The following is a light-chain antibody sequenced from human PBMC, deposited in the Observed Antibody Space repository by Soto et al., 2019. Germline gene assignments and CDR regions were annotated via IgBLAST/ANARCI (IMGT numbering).Light chain of an antibody. CDR1: SSDVGSYNL. Sequence: QSALTQPASVSGSPGQSITISCTGTSSDVGSYNLVSWYQQHPGKAPKLMIYEVSKRPSGVSNRFSGSKSGNTASLTISGPQAEDEAEYYCCSYAGSSTYVFRTGTKLTVL. CDR3: CSYAGSSTYV. CDR2: EVS. V-gene: IGLV2-23*02. J-gene: IGLJ1*01.